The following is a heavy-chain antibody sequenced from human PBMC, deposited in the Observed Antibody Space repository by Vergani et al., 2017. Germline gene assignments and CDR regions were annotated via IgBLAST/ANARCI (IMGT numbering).Heavy chain of an antibody. D-gene: IGHD3-10*01. Sequence: QVQMQESGPGLVKTSETLSLTCSASGAPISYWCWSWLRQPAGKGLEWIGRLCPSGSTNYKPSLKSRVTMSIDTSKNQFSLKLTSVTAADTAVYYCARDSGFGELFWFDPWGQGTLVTVSS. J-gene: IGHJ5*02. CDR2: LCPSGST. CDR1: GAPISYWC. CDR3: ARDSGFGELFWFDP. V-gene: IGHV4-4*07.